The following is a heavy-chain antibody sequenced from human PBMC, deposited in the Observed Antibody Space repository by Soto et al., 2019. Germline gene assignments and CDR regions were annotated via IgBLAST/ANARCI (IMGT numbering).Heavy chain of an antibody. D-gene: IGHD2-2*01. CDR2: ISSSSSNI. Sequence: PGGSLRLSCAASGFTFSSYGMHWVRQAPGKGLEWVSYISSSSSNIYYADSVKGRFTISRDNAKNSLYLQMNSLRAEDTAVYYCARAGCSSTSCYPLYYYYGMDVWGQGTTVTVSS. CDR3: ARAGCSSTSCYPLYYYYGMDV. V-gene: IGHV3-48*01. CDR1: GFTFSSYG. J-gene: IGHJ6*02.